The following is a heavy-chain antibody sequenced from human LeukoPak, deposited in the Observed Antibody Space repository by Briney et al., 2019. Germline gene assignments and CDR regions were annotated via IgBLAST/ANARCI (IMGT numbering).Heavy chain of an antibody. D-gene: IGHD1-20*01. CDR1: GGSISSGDYY. J-gene: IGHJ4*02. CDR3: ASGREITATLPY. CDR2: IYYSGST. V-gene: IGHV4-31*03. Sequence: SQTLSLTCTVSGGSISSGDYYWSWIRQHPGKGLEWIGYIYYSGSTYYNPSLKSRVTISVDTSKSQFSLNLNSVTAADTAVYYCASGREITATLPYWGQGTLITVSS.